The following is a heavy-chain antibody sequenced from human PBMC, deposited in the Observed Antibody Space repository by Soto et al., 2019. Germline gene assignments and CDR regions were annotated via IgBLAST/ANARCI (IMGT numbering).Heavy chain of an antibody. CDR3: ARVEYSSGWYYYYGMDV. Sequence: ASVNVSCKSSGYTFTSYCISWVRQAPGQGLEWMGWISAYNGNTDYAQKLQGRVTMTTDTSTSTAYMELRSLRSDDTAVYYCARVEYSSGWYYYYGMDVWGQGTTVTVSS. V-gene: IGHV1-18*04. CDR1: GYTFTSYC. J-gene: IGHJ6*02. CDR2: ISAYNGNT. D-gene: IGHD6-19*01.